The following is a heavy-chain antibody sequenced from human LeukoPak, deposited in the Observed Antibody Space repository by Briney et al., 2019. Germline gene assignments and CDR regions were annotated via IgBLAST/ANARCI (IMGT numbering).Heavy chain of an antibody. Sequence: PSETLSLTCTVSGGSISSGSYYWSWIRQPAGKGLEWIGRIYTSGSTNYNPSLKSRVTISVDTSKNQFSPKLSSVTAADTAVYYCAKTTVVTYWYFDLWGRGTLVTVSS. D-gene: IGHD4-23*01. J-gene: IGHJ2*01. V-gene: IGHV4-61*02. CDR2: IYTSGST. CDR3: AKTTVVTYWYFDL. CDR1: GGSISSGSYY.